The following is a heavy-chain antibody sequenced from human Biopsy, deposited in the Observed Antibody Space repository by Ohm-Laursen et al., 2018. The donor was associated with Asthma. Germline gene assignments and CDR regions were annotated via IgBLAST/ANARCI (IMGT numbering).Heavy chain of an antibody. J-gene: IGHJ4*02. CDR1: GGSISGFY. Sequence: GTLSLTWAVSGGSISGFYWSWIRQPPGKGLEWIGYIYYTGTTNYNPSLKSRVSISVDTSKNQFSLKLTSVTAADTAVYYCARDFGGWYYFGNWGQGSLVTVSS. V-gene: IGHV4-59*01. D-gene: IGHD3-3*01. CDR2: IYYTGTT. CDR3: ARDFGGWYYFGN.